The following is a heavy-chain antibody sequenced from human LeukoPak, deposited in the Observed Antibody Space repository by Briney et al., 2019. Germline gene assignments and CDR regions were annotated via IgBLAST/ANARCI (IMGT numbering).Heavy chain of an antibody. V-gene: IGHV4-59*01. CDR3: ARVLSNGSYRPFDY. D-gene: IGHD1-26*01. Sequence: PSETLSLTCAVYGGSFSGYYWSWIRQPPGKGLEWIGYIYYSGSTDYSPSLKSRVTISVDTSKNQFSLKLSSVTAADTAVYYCARVLSNGSYRPFDYWGQGTLVTVSS. J-gene: IGHJ4*02. CDR1: GGSFSGYY. CDR2: IYYSGST.